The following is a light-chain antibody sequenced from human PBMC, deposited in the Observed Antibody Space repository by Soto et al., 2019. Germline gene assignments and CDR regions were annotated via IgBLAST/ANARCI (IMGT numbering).Light chain of an antibody. CDR3: MQGTHWPIT. CDR1: QSLVHSDGIAY. V-gene: IGKV2-30*02. CDR2: KVS. J-gene: IGKJ5*01. Sequence: DVLMTQSRLSLPFSRGQPASISCRSNQSLVHSDGIAYFSWFQQRPGRSPRRLIYKVSNRDSGVPARFSGSGSGTDSALKISRVEAEDVGVYYRMQGTHWPITFGQGTRLEIK.